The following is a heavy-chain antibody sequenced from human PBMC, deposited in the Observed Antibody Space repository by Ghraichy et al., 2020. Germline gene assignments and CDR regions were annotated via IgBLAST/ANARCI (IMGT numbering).Heavy chain of an antibody. V-gene: IGHV4-30-2*01. D-gene: IGHD3-10*01. Sequence: SETLSLTCAVSGGSISSGGYSWSWIRQPPGKGLEWIGYIYHSGSTYYNPSLKSRVTISVDRSKNQFSLKLSSVTAADTAVYYCARFLLWFGEDQQNWFDPWGQGTLVTVSS. CDR2: IYHSGST. CDR3: ARFLLWFGEDQQNWFDP. CDR1: GGSISSGGYS. J-gene: IGHJ5*02.